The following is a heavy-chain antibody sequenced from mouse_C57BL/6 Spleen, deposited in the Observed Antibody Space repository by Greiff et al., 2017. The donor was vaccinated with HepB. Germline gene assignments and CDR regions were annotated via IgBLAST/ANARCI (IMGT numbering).Heavy chain of an antibody. J-gene: IGHJ4*01. D-gene: IGHD2-4*01. Sequence: QVQLQQPGAELVRPGSSVKLSCKASGYTFTSYWMHWVKQRPIQGLEWIGNIDPSDSETHYNQKFKDKATLTVDKSSSTAYMQLSSLTSEDSAVYYCARFYEYDGPHYYAMDYWGQGTSVTVSS. CDR1: GYTFTSYW. V-gene: IGHV1-52*01. CDR2: IDPSDSET. CDR3: ARFYEYDGPHYYAMDY.